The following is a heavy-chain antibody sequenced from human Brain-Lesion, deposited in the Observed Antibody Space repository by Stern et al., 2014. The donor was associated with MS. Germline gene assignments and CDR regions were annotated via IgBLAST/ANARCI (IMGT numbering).Heavy chain of an antibody. CDR3: ARAPYDFTNWYGMDV. J-gene: IGHJ6*02. D-gene: IGHD1-1*01. CDR2: IYFSGST. CDR1: GGSISSYS. Sequence: QVQLQESGPGLVKPSEPLSLTCIVSGGSISSYSWSWIRPPPGKGLEWIGHIYFSGSTDYNPSLQSRVTMSADISKNQISLRLSSVTAADTAVYYCARAPYDFTNWYGMDVWGQGTTVTVSS. V-gene: IGHV4-59*01.